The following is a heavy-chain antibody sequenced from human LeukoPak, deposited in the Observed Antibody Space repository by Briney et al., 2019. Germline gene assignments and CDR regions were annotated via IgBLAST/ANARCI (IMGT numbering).Heavy chain of an antibody. CDR1: GYTFTGYY. V-gene: IGHV1-2*02. J-gene: IGHJ4*02. D-gene: IGHD5-12*01. Sequence: ASVKVSCKASGYTFTGYYMHWVRQAPGQGLEWMGWINPNSGGTNYAQKFQGRVTMTRDTSISTAYMELSRLRSDDAAVYYCARVRNSGFRYVDSWGQGTLVTVSS. CDR3: ARVRNSGFRYVDS. CDR2: INPNSGGT.